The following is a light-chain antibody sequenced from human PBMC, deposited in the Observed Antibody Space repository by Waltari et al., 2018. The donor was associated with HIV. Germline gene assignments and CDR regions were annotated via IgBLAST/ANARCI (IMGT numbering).Light chain of an antibody. CDR1: SSDFGRHKS. J-gene: IGLJ3*02. CDR3: SSYSRRGTLM. V-gene: IGLV2-14*01. CDR2: DTA. Sequence: QSALTQPASVSASPGQSITLSCIRSSSDFGRHKSVSWYHHQPGKAPKLLIYDTAVRPSDISDRFSGSKSGNTASLTISGLQPEDEGQYYCSSYSRRGTLMFGGGTTLTVL.